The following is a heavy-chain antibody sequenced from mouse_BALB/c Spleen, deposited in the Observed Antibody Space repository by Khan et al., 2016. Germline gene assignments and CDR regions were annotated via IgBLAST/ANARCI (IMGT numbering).Heavy chain of an antibody. CDR2: INPSTGYT. D-gene: IGHD3-1*01. CDR3: ASSSGYVDS. CDR1: GYTFTSYW. V-gene: IGHV1-7*01. Sequence: QVQLERSGAELAKPGASVKMSCKASGYTFTSYWMHWVKQRPGQGLEWIGYINPSTGYTEYNQKFKDKATLTADKSSSTAYMQLSSLTSEDSAVYYCASSSGYVDSGGHGTTLTVSS. J-gene: IGHJ2*01.